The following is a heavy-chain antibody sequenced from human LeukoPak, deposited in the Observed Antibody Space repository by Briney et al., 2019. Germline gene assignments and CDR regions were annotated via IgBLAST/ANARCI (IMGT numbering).Heavy chain of an antibody. J-gene: IGHJ4*02. CDR2: IDGGGVNT. D-gene: IGHD6-25*01. V-gene: IGHV3-23*01. CDR3: AKRSARPRPFDC. Sequence: GGSLRLSCAGSGFTFSNYGMSWVRQAPGKGLEWVSAIDGGGVNTLYADSVKGRFAISRDNSKNTVYLQMNSLSAEDTAIYYCAKRSARPRPFDCWGQGTLVTVSS. CDR1: GFTFSNYG.